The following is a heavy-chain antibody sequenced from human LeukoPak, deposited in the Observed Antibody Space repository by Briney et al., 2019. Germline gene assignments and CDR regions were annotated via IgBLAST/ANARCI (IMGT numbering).Heavy chain of an antibody. CDR3: ARENYCSSTSCRVPL. J-gene: IGHJ4*02. D-gene: IGHD2-2*01. CDR2: IYTSGST. V-gene: IGHV4-4*07. CDR1: GGSISSYY. Sequence: PSETLYLTCTVSGGSISSYYWSWIRQPAGKGLEWIGRIYTSGSTNYNPSLKSRVTMSVDTSKNQFSLKLSSVTAADTAVYYCARENYCSSTSCRVPLWGQGTLVTVSS.